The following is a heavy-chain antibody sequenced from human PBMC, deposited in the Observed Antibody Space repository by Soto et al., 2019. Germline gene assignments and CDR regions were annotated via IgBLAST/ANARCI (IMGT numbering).Heavy chain of an antibody. J-gene: IGHJ3*02. Sequence: QITLKESGPTLVKPTQTLTLTCTSSGFSLSTSGVGVGWIRQPPGKALEWLALIYWDDDKRYSPSLKSRPTITKDRSKNQGVLTMTNMDPVDTATYYCAPPVIDYGDYVSAFDIWGQGTMVTVSS. CDR1: GFSLSTSGVG. V-gene: IGHV2-5*02. CDR3: APPVIDYGDYVSAFDI. CDR2: IYWDDDK. D-gene: IGHD4-17*01.